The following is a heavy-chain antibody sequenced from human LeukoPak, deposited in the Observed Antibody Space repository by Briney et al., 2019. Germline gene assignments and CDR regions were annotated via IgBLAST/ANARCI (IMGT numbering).Heavy chain of an antibody. V-gene: IGHV3-7*01. CDR1: GFTFSNYW. D-gene: IGHD3-16*02. Sequence: PGGSLRLSCAASGFTFSNYWMNWVRQAPGKGLQWVANINRDGREEYYVDSVKGRFTISRDNAKNSLSLQMSSLRAEDTAVYYCARPRYTAAYDLWGQGTMVTVSS. CDR2: INRDGREE. CDR3: ARPRYTAAYDL. J-gene: IGHJ3*01.